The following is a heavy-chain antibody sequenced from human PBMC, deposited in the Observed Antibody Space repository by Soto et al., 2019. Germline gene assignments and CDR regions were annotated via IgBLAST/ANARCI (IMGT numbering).Heavy chain of an antibody. CDR3: AKDQVSSGWYKWSWFDP. CDR1: GFTFSTYG. D-gene: IGHD6-19*01. CDR2: ISYDGSNE. J-gene: IGHJ5*02. V-gene: IGHV3-30*18. Sequence: QVQLVESGGGVVQPGRSLRLSCAASGFTFSTYGMHWVRQAPGKGLEWVALISYDGSNEEYADSVRGRFSISRDNSKNTLYLQMNSLTAEDTAVYYCAKDQVSSGWYKWSWFDPWGQGTLVTVSS.